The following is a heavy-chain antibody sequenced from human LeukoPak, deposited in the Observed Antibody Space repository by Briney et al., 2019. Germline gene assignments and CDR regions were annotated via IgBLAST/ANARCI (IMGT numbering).Heavy chain of an antibody. Sequence: GGTLRLSCAASGFTFSSYVMSWVRQAPGKGLEWVSGISGSGGSTYYADSVQGRFTISRDNSRTTLFLQMNSLRAEDTAVYYCAKGAYDSSVNYFDYWGQGSLVTVSS. J-gene: IGHJ4*02. CDR2: ISGSGGST. D-gene: IGHD3-22*01. V-gene: IGHV3-23*01. CDR3: AKGAYDSSVNYFDY. CDR1: GFTFSSYV.